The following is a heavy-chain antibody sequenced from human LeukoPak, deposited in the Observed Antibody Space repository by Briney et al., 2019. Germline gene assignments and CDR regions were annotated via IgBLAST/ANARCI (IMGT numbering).Heavy chain of an antibody. CDR1: GCSISSGGYY. CDR3: ARAPSSAYDILTGYYRAISYYFDY. J-gene: IGHJ4*02. D-gene: IGHD3-9*01. Sequence: PSQTLSLTCTVSGCSISSGGYYWSWIRQHPGKGLEWIGYIYYSGSTYYNPSLKSRVTISVDTSKNQFSLKLSSVTAADTAVYYCARAPSSAYDILTGYYRAISYYFDYWGQGTLVTVSS. CDR2: IYYSGST. V-gene: IGHV4-31*03.